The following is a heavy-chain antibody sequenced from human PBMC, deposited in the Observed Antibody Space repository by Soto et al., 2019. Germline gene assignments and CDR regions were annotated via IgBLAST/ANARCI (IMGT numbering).Heavy chain of an antibody. D-gene: IGHD6-13*01. V-gene: IGHV3-23*01. Sequence: GGSLRLSCAASGFTFSSYAMSWVRQAPGKGLEWVSGISASGGITDYADSVKGRFTISRDNSKNTLYVQMNSLRAEDTAVYYCAKTPYSSSWYYFDYWGQGTPVTVSS. CDR3: AKTPYSSSWYYFDY. J-gene: IGHJ4*02. CDR2: ISASGGIT. CDR1: GFTFSSYA.